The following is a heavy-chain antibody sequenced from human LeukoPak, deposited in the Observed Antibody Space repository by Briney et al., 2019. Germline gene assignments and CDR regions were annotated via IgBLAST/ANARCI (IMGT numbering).Heavy chain of an antibody. CDR3: ASGVGRTLRDY. Sequence: PGGSLRLSCADSGFTFSGYWMYWVRQAPGKGLEWVSRIKTDGSSTMYADSVEGRFTISRDNAKNTLYLQMNSLRVEDTAAYYCASGVGRTLRDYWGQGTLVTVSS. J-gene: IGHJ4*02. CDR1: GFTFSGYW. V-gene: IGHV3-74*03. D-gene: IGHD1-26*01. CDR2: IKTDGSST.